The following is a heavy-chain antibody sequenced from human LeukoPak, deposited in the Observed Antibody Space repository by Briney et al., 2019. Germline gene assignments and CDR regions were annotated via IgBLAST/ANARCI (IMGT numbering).Heavy chain of an antibody. CDR2: IYYSGST. CDR3: ARDTLIAAFDY. CDR1: GGSISSYY. Sequence: PSETLSLTCTVSGGSISSYYWSWIRQPPGKGLEWIGYIYYSGSTNYNPSLKSRVTISVDTSKNQFSLKLSSVTAADTAVYYCARDTLIAAFDYWGQGTLVTVSS. D-gene: IGHD6-13*01. V-gene: IGHV4-59*01. J-gene: IGHJ4*02.